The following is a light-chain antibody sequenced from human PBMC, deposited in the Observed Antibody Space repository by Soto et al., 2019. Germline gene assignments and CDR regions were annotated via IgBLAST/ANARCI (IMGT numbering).Light chain of an antibody. CDR3: QQYYDYSWT. J-gene: IGKJ1*01. Sequence: DVQMTQSPSPLSASVGDRVTITCRASQSIGDWLAWFQQKPGRAPKLLIYKASSLESGVPSTFSGSASGTEFTLTISSLQPDDFATYYCQQYYDYSWTFGQGTKVDIK. CDR2: KAS. CDR1: QSIGDW. V-gene: IGKV1-5*03.